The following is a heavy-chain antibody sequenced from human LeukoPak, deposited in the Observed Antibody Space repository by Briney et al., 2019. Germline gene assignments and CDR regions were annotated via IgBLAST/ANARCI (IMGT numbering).Heavy chain of an antibody. J-gene: IGHJ4*02. CDR1: GGSISSGGYY. Sequence: SETLSLTCTVSGGSISSGGYYWSWIRQHPGKGLEWIGYIYYSGSTNYNPSLKSRVTISVDTSKNQFSLKLSSVTAADTAVYYCARAYDSTSPVDYWGQGTLVTVSS. CDR2: IYYSGST. V-gene: IGHV4-31*03. D-gene: IGHD3-3*01. CDR3: ARAYDSTSPVDY.